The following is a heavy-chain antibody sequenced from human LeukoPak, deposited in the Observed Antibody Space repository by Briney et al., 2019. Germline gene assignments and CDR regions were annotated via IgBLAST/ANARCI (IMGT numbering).Heavy chain of an antibody. D-gene: IGHD2-21*02. CDR3: ARAAIVVVTAPTDY. Sequence: SVKVSCKASGGTFSSYAISWVRQAPGQGLEWMGRIIPILGIANYAQKLQGRVTMATDTSTSTAYMELRSLRSDDTAVYYCARAAIVVVTAPTDYWGQGTLVTVSS. CDR2: IIPILGIA. V-gene: IGHV1-69*04. J-gene: IGHJ4*02. CDR1: GGTFSSYA.